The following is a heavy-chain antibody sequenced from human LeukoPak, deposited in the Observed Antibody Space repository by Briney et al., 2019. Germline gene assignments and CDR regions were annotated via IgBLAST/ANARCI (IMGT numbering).Heavy chain of an antibody. CDR2: ISSSGSTI. D-gene: IGHD6-13*01. CDR1: GFTFSDYY. Sequence: PGGSLRLSCAASGFTFSDYYMSWIRQAPGKGLKWVSDISSSGSTIYYADSVKGRFTISRDNAKNSLYLQMNSLRAEVTAVYYCARDLGGAAGIAAAYYYYGMDVWGQGTTVTVSS. J-gene: IGHJ6*02. CDR3: ARDLGGAAGIAAAYYYYGMDV. V-gene: IGHV3-11*01.